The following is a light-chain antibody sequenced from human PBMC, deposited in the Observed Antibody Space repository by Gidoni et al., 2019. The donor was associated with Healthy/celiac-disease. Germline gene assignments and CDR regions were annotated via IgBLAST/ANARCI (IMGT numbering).Light chain of an antibody. CDR1: QSISSY. Sequence: DIQLTQSPSSLSASVGDRVTITCRARQSISSYINWYQQKPGKAPKLLIYAASSLQSGVPSRFSGSGSGTDFTLPISSLQPEDFATYYCQQSYSTPRTFGQGTKVEIK. V-gene: IGKV1-39*01. CDR3: QQSYSTPRT. J-gene: IGKJ1*01. CDR2: AAS.